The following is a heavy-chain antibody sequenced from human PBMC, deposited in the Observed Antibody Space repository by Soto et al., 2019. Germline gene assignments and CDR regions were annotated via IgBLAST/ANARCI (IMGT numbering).Heavy chain of an antibody. J-gene: IGHJ4*02. CDR2: IYYSGST. D-gene: IGHD2-2*01. V-gene: IGHV4-31*01. CDR1: GGSISSGGYY. CDR3: ARVLSSTSSEYYFDY. Sequence: QVQLQESGPGLVKPSQTLSLTCTVSGGSISSGGYYWSWIRQHPGKGMAWIGYIYYSGSTYYNPSIKSLFTISVDTSKNQFSLKLSSVTAADTAVYYCARVLSSTSSEYYFDYWGQGTLVTVSA.